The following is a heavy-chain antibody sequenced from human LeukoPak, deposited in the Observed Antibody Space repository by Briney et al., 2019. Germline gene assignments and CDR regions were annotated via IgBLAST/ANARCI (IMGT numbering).Heavy chain of an antibody. CDR2: INSDGSTT. V-gene: IGHV3-74*01. CDR1: GFSFSSYW. Sequence: GGSLRLSCAASGFSFSSYWMHWVRQAPGKGLVWVARINSDGSTTNYADYVKGRFTISRDNAKNTLYLQMNSLRVEDTAVYFCARGGPVKSIYDPHWYDPWGQGTLVTVSS. D-gene: IGHD5/OR15-5a*01. J-gene: IGHJ5*02. CDR3: ARGGPVKSIYDPHWYDP.